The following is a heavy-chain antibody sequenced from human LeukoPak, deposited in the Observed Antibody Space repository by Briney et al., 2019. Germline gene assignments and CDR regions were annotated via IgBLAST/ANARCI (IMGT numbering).Heavy chain of an antibody. J-gene: IGHJ5*02. CDR3: ARDWGHGYLSPDSDWFDP. CDR1: GGTFSSYA. Sequence: ASVKVSCKASGGTFSSYAISWVRQAPGQGLEWMGGIIPIFGTANYAQKFQGRVTITTDESTSTAYMGLSSLRSEDTAVYYCARDWGHGYLSPDSDWFDPWGQGTLVTVSS. V-gene: IGHV1-69*05. D-gene: IGHD5-24*01. CDR2: IIPIFGTA.